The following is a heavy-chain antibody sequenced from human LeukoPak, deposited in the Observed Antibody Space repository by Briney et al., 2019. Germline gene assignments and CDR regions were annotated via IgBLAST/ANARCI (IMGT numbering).Heavy chain of an antibody. Sequence: PGGSLRLSCAASGFTFSSYSMSWVRQAPGKGLEWVSGISGNTGSTHYADSVKGRFTISRDDSKNTLYLQMNSLRAEDTAVYYCAKAYNSGWYHFDYWGQGTLVTVSS. CDR3: AKAYNSGWYHFDY. CDR2: ISGNTGST. V-gene: IGHV3-23*01. J-gene: IGHJ4*02. D-gene: IGHD6-19*01. CDR1: GFTFSSYS.